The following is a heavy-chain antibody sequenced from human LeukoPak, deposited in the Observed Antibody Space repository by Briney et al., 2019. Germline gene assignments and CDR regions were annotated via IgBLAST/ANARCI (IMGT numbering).Heavy chain of an antibody. Sequence: PSETLSLTCTVSGGSISSYYWNWIRQPPGKGLEWIGYIDYSGTTNYNPSLKSRVTTSVDTSKNQFSLNLSSVTAADTAVYYCARRVLMNSTGVPDTWLDPWGQGTLVTVSS. CDR3: ARRVLMNSTGVPDTWLDP. J-gene: IGHJ5*02. D-gene: IGHD2-8*01. CDR1: GGSISSYY. V-gene: IGHV4-59*08. CDR2: IDYSGTT.